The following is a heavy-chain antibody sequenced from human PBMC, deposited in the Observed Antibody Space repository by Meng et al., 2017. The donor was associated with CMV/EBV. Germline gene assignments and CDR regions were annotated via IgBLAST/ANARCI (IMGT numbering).Heavy chain of an antibody. J-gene: IGHJ3*02. V-gene: IGHV3-23*01. CDR2: ISNSDGST. Sequence: ETLSLTCAASGFIFSTYAMNWVRQAPGKGLEWVSGISNSDGSTYYADSVKGRFTISRDNSKDTLYLQMSSLRAEDTAVYYCVRPSFGGAFDIWGQGALVTVSS. CDR1: GFIFSTYA. D-gene: IGHD3-10*01. CDR3: VRPSFGGAFDI.